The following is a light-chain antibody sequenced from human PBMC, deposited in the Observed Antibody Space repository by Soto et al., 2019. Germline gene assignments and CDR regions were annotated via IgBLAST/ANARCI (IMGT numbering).Light chain of an antibody. CDR3: QQYDNVPIT. CDR2: AAS. V-gene: IGKV1-27*01. J-gene: IGKJ5*01. CDR1: LPISNY. Sequence: DIPMTPSPSSRAGSVGDGIAITCRASLPISNYLAWYQQKPGKIPNLLIYAASTLQAGVPSRFSGSGSGTDFTLTISSLQPEDVAAYYCQQYDNVPITFGQGTRLEIK.